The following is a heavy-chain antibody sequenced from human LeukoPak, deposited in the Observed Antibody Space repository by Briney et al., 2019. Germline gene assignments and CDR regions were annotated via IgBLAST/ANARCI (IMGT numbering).Heavy chain of an antibody. J-gene: IGHJ4*02. CDR2: ISYDGSNK. Sequence: GRSLRLSCAASGFTFSSYAMHWVRQAPGKGLEWVAVISYDGSNKYYADSVKGRFTISRDNSKNTLYLQMNSLRAEDTAVYYCARDRLYSSGWHRYFDYWGQGTLVTVSS. D-gene: IGHD6-19*01. CDR1: GFTFSSYA. V-gene: IGHV3-30-3*01. CDR3: ARDRLYSSGWHRYFDY.